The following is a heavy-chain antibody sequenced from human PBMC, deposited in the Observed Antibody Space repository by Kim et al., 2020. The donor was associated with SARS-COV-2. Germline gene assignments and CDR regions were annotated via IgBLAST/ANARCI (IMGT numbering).Heavy chain of an antibody. CDR3: ARGLMVARTHLDY. CDR2: LNGDGTNT. D-gene: IGHD2-8*02. V-gene: IGHV3-74*01. Sequence: GGSLRLSCTASGFSFSSYWMHWVRQAPGKQLVWVSSLNGDGTNTNYADSVKGRFTISRDNAKNTLYLQMSSLGADDTAVYYCARGLMVARTHLDYWGQGT. J-gene: IGHJ4*02. CDR1: GFSFSSYW.